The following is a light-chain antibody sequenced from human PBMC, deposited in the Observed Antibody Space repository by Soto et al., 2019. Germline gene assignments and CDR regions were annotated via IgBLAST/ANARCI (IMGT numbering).Light chain of an antibody. CDR2: GAS. V-gene: IGKV3D-15*01. J-gene: IGKJ5*01. CDR1: QSVSSN. Sequence: EIVLTQSPGTLSLSPGERATLSCRASQSVSSNLAWYQHKPGQAPRLLIYGASTRATGIPARFSGSGSGTEFTLTISSLQSEDFTVYYCQQYNNWPAITFGQGTRLEIK. CDR3: QQYNNWPAIT.